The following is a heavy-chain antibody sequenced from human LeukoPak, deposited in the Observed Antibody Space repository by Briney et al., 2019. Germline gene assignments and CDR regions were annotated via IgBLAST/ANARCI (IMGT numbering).Heavy chain of an antibody. CDR2: INSDGSTT. V-gene: IGHV3-74*01. CDR3: AREPPGGGFDY. D-gene: IGHD3-16*01. J-gene: IGHJ4*02. CDR1: GFTFSSYW. Sequence: GGSLRLSCAASGFTFSSYWMHWVRQAPAKGLAWVSRINSDGSTTTYADSVKGRFTISRENSKNTLYLQMNSLRAEDTAVYYCAREPPGGGFDYWGQGTLVTVSS.